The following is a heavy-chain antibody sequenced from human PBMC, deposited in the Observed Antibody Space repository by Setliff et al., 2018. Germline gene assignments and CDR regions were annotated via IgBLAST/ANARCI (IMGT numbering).Heavy chain of an antibody. V-gene: IGHV4-59*04. CDR3: ARTGTYRYFDY. Sequence: PGGSLRLSCAASGFTFSSYSMNWVRQPPGKGLEWIGRIRYSGTTYYNASLKSRVTMSVDTSKNQFSLNLSSVTAAGTAVYYCARTGTYRYFDYWGQGALVTVSS. D-gene: IGHD7-27*01. CDR2: IRYSGTT. J-gene: IGHJ4*02. CDR1: GFTFSSYSMN.